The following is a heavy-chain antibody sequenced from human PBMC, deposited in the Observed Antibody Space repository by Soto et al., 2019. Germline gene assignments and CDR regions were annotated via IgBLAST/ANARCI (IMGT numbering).Heavy chain of an antibody. Sequence: SETLSLTCTVSGGSISSYYWSWIRQPPGKGLEWIGYIYYSGSTNYNPSLKSRVTISVDTSKNQFSLKLSSVTAADTAVYYCARGGGSYQFDYWGQGTLVTVS. CDR2: IYYSGST. D-gene: IGHD1-26*01. CDR3: ARGGGSYQFDY. CDR1: GGSISSYY. J-gene: IGHJ4*02. V-gene: IGHV4-59*01.